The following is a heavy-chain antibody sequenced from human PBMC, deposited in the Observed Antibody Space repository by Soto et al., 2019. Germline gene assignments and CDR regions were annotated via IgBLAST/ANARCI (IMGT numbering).Heavy chain of an antibody. J-gene: IGHJ4*02. V-gene: IGHV3-23*01. CDR1: GFTFSSYA. CDR3: AKTSAVHSSSSPEFDY. CDR2: ISGSGGST. D-gene: IGHD6-6*01. Sequence: GGSLRLSCAASGFTFSSYAMSWVRQAPGQGLEWVSAISGSGGSTYYADSVKGRFTISRDNSKNTLYLQMNSLRAEDTAVYYCAKTSAVHSSSSPEFDYWGQGTLVTVSS.